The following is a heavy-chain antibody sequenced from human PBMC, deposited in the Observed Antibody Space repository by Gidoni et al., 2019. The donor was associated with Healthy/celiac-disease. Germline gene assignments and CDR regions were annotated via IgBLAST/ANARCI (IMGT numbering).Heavy chain of an antibody. D-gene: IGHD6-19*01. CDR2: IYHSGST. Sequence: QVQLQESGPGLVKPSEPLSLTCAVSGYSISSGYYWGWIRQPPGKGLEWIGSIYHSGSTYYNTSLKSRVTISVDTSKNQFSLKLSSVTAADTAVYYCARDQVSSGFDPWGQGTLVTVSS. CDR1: GYSISSGYY. V-gene: IGHV4-38-2*02. J-gene: IGHJ5*02. CDR3: ARDQVSSGFDP.